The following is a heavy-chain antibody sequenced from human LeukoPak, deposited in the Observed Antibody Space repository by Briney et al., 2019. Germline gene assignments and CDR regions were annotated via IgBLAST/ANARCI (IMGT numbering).Heavy chain of an antibody. Sequence: GGSLRLSCAASGFTFSSYGMHWVRQAPGKGLEWVAIISYDGSNIHYADSVKGRFTISRDNSKNTLYLQMNSLRAEDTAVYYCAKDARYFDYWGRGTLVTVSS. CDR2: ISYDGSNI. CDR3: AKDARYFDY. CDR1: GFTFSSYG. V-gene: IGHV3-30*18. J-gene: IGHJ4*02.